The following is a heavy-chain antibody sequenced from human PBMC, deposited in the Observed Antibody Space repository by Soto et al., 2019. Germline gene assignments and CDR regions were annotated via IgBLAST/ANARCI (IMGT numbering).Heavy chain of an antibody. Sequence: GGSLRLSCAASGFTFSSYAMSWVRQAPGKGLEWVSAISGSGGSTYYADSVKGRFTISRDNSKNTLYLQMNSLRAEDTAVYYCANKGSYDYVWGSYHHFDYWGQGTLVTVSS. CDR3: ANKGSYDYVWGSYHHFDY. D-gene: IGHD3-16*02. V-gene: IGHV3-23*01. CDR2: ISGSGGST. CDR1: GFTFSSYA. J-gene: IGHJ4*02.